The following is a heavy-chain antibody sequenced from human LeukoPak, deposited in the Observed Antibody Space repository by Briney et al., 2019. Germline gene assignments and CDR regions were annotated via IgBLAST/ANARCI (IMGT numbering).Heavy chain of an antibody. J-gene: IGHJ6*02. V-gene: IGHV3-23*01. CDR3: AKDSPAVAGVYYYYGMDV. CDR2: ISGSGGST. D-gene: IGHD6-19*01. Sequence: GGSLRLSCAASGFTFSSYAMSWVRQAPGKGLEWVSAISGSGGSTYYADSVKGRFTISRDNSKNTLYLQMNSLRAEDTAVHYCAKDSPAVAGVYYYYGMDVWGQGTTVTVSS. CDR1: GFTFSSYA.